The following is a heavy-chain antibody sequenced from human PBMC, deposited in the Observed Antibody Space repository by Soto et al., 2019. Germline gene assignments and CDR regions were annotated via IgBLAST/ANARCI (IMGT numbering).Heavy chain of an antibody. J-gene: IGHJ5*02. Sequence: SETLSLTCAVYGGSVNGYYWNWIRQPPGKGLEWIGEINHTGGTHYNPSLKSRVTMSVDTPKNQFSLRLSSVTAAATAIYYCATRITVFGLLIPPFDPWGQGTQVTVSS. CDR1: GGSVNGYY. D-gene: IGHD3-3*01. V-gene: IGHV4-34*01. CDR2: INHTGGT. CDR3: ATRITVFGLLIPPFDP.